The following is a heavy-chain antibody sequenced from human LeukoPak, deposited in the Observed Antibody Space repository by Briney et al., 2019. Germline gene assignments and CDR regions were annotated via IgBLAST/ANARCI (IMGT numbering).Heavy chain of an antibody. V-gene: IGHV4-34*01. J-gene: IGHJ6*03. Sequence: SETLSLTCAVQGDSFINYFWTWIRQPPGKGLEWVGHINHRGSTNFNPSLKSRVTLSVDTSKHQFSLKLKSVTAADTATYYCARGYYYMDVWDKGATVTVSS. CDR1: GDSFINYF. CDR2: INHRGST. CDR3: ARGYYYMDV.